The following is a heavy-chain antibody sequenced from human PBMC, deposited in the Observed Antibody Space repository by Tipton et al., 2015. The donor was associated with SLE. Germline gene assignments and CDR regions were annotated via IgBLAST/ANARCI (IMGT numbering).Heavy chain of an antibody. J-gene: IGHJ6*03. D-gene: IGHD6-6*01. CDR1: GGSISSGSYY. V-gene: IGHV4-61*02. Sequence: TLSLTCTVSGGSISSGSYYWSWIRQPAGKGLEWIGRIYTSGSTNYNPSLKSRVTISVDTSKNQFSLKLSSVTAADTAVYYCAREGYSSSSVYYYMDVWGKGPTVTVSS. CDR2: IYTSGST. CDR3: AREGYSSSSVYYYMDV.